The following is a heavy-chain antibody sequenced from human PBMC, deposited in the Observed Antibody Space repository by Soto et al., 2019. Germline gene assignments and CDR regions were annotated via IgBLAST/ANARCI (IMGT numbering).Heavy chain of an antibody. CDR2: VIPLLAIV. D-gene: IGHD2-21*02. V-gene: IGHV1-69*02. J-gene: IGHJ6*02. CDR1: GYAFDIYT. Sequence: QVQVVQSGAEVKKPGSSVKVSCKSSGYAFDIYTVTWVRQSPGQGLEWTGRVIPLLAIVNYAQEFQDRVTITADRSTSTVYMELSSLRSENTAIYYCARGGLRAAGGMDVCGQGTTVTVSS. CDR3: ARGGLRAAGGMDV.